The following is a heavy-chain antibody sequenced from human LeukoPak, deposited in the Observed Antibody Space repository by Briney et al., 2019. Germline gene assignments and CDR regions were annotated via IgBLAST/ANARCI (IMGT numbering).Heavy chain of an antibody. CDR3: AKSYGDYVWFDP. J-gene: IGHJ5*02. V-gene: IGHV1-69*05. Sequence: SVKVSCKASGGTFSSYAISWVRQAPGQGLEWMGGIIPIFGTANYAQKLQGRVTMTTDTSTSTAYMELRSLRSDDTAVYYCAKSYGDYVWFDPWGQGTLVTVSS. D-gene: IGHD4-17*01. CDR1: GGTFSSYA. CDR2: IIPIFGTA.